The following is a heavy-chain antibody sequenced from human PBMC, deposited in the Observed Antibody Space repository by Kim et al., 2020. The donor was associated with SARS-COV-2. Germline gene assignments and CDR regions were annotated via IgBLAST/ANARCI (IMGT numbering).Heavy chain of an antibody. CDR1: GFTFSDYY. CDR2: ISSSSSYT. CDR3: ARDLCSSTSCYAGYYYYGMDV. J-gene: IGHJ6*02. V-gene: IGHV3-11*05. D-gene: IGHD2-2*01. Sequence: GGSLRLSCAASGFTFSDYYMSWIRQAPGKGLEWVSYISSSSSYTNYADSVKGRFTISRDNAKNSLYLQMNSLRAEDTAVYYCARDLCSSTSCYAGYYYYGMDVWGQGTTVTVSS.